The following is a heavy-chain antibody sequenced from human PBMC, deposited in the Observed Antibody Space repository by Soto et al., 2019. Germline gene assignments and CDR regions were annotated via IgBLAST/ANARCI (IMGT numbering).Heavy chain of an antibody. CDR3: TWGVSMCEA. D-gene: IGHD2-8*01. Sequence: GWSLRLCCVASGFTISSAWMSWVRQAPGKDLEWVANIKYDATDKNYVDSVEGRFTVSRDNTQKSLFIQMDSLRTEDTAVYYCTWGVSMCEAWGRGTLVTVSS. J-gene: IGHJ4*02. CDR1: GFTISSAW. CDR2: IKYDATDK. V-gene: IGHV3-7*01.